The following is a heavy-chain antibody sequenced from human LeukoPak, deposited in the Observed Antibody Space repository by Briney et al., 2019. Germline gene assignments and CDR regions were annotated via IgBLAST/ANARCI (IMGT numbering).Heavy chain of an antibody. J-gene: IGHJ4*02. V-gene: IGHV3-30*02. CDR3: ARRGYCSGGSCYEPFDY. D-gene: IGHD2-15*01. Sequence: PGGSLRLSCATSGFTFSTSDMHWVRQAPGKGLEWVSFIQYDGSRKNYVDSVKGRFTISRDNSKNTLYLQMGSLRAEDMAVYYCARRGYCSGGSCYEPFDYWGQGTLVTVSS. CDR2: IQYDGSRK. CDR1: GFTFSTSD.